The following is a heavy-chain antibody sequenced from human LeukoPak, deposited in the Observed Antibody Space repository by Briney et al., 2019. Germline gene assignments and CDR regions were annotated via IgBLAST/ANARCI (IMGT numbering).Heavy chain of an antibody. CDR1: GGSFSGYY. J-gene: IGHJ5*02. Sequence: SETLSLTCAGYGGSFSGYYWSWIRQPPGKGLEWIGEINHSGSTNYNPSLKSRVTISVDTSKNQFSLKLSSVTAADTAVYYCARLIVLMVYAIPRGPRFVPWGQGTLVTVSS. CDR2: INHSGST. CDR3: ARLIVLMVYAIPRGPRFVP. V-gene: IGHV4-34*01. D-gene: IGHD2-8*01.